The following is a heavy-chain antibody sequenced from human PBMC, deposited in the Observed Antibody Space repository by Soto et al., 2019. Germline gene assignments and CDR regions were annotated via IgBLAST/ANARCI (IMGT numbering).Heavy chain of an antibody. CDR1: GDFIRHYY. V-gene: IGHV4-59*01. CDR3: ARLKRGYSYGSIIDF. J-gene: IGHJ4*01. CDR2: IFYTGKT. Sequence: QVQLQESGPGLVRPSETLSLTCTVSGDFIRHYYWTWIRRSPGKGLEFLGYIFYTGKTTYNPSLKSRVAMSVDTSRNRFALKLRSVTAADTATYYCARLKRGYSYGSIIDFWGRGTLVTVSS. D-gene: IGHD5-18*01.